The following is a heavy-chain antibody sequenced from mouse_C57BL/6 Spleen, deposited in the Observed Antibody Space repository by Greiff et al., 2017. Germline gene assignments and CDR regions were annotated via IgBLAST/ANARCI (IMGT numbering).Heavy chain of an antibody. CDR2: IDPSDSST. CDR1: GYTFTSYW. J-gene: IGHJ2*01. CDR3: ARAPLTTVVGDY. Sequence: QVQLQQPGAELVMPGASVKLSCKASGYTFTSYWMHWVKQRPGQGLEWIGEIDPSDSSTNYNQQFKGKSTLTVDKSTSPAYMQLSSLTSEDSAVYYCARAPLTTVVGDYWGQGTTLTVSS. V-gene: IGHV1-69*01. D-gene: IGHD1-1*01.